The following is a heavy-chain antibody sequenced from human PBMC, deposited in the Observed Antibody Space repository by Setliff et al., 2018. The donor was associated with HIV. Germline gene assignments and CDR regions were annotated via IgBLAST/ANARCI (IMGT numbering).Heavy chain of an antibody. CDR1: GFTFSSYS. CDR2: ISSSSSYI. Sequence: GGSLRLSCAASGFTFSSYSMNWVRQAPGKGLEWVSSISSSSSYIYYADSVKGRFTISRDNAKNSLYLQLNSLRVDDAAVYYCARGYVMCSVNGCFPGYFDYWGQGALVTVSS. J-gene: IGHJ4*02. CDR3: ARGYVMCSVNGCFPGYFDY. D-gene: IGHD2-15*01. V-gene: IGHV3-21*01.